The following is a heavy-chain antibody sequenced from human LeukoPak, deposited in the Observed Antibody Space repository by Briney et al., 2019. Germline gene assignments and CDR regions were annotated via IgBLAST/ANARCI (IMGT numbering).Heavy chain of an antibody. Sequence: ASVKVSCKASGYSFIANYIHWVRQAPGQGLEWMGWINPNSGATNYAHKFQDRVIMTRDTPISTAYMDLSRLTSDDMAVYYCARGRDYYDNSGVDSWGQGTLVTVSS. CDR3: ARGRDYYDNSGVDS. CDR2: INPNSGAT. J-gene: IGHJ4*02. CDR1: GYSFIANY. V-gene: IGHV1-2*02. D-gene: IGHD3-22*01.